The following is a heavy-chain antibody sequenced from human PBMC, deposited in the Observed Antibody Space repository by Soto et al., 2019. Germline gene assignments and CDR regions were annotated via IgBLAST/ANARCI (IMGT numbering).Heavy chain of an antibody. CDR3: ARAETSRAAYYYYGMDV. CDR1: GGSISSGGYY. V-gene: IGHV4-31*03. D-gene: IGHD6-25*01. Sequence: QVQLQESGPGLVKPSQTLSLTCSVSGGSISSGGYYWSWIRQHPGKGLEWLGYIYYSGSTYYNPSLKSRVNISVDSSKNQFSLKMSSGTAAVTAVYYCARAETSRAAYYYYGMDVWGQGTTVTVSS. J-gene: IGHJ6*02. CDR2: IYYSGST.